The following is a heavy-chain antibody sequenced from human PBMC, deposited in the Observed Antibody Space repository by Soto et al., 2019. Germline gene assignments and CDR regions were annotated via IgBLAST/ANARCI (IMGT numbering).Heavy chain of an antibody. J-gene: IGHJ5*01. CDR1: GFTFSRYG. CDR2: ISSSTSYV. Sequence: EVQLVESGGGLVKPGGSLRLSCAASGFTFSRYGMNWLRQAPGKGLEWVASISSSTSYVYYADSVKGRFSTSRDNANNIRYEEMYGRGTEDRAVYYWARAPSDGLEGNWFESWGQGTLVTVSS. CDR3: ARAPSDGLEGNWFES. V-gene: IGHV3-21*02.